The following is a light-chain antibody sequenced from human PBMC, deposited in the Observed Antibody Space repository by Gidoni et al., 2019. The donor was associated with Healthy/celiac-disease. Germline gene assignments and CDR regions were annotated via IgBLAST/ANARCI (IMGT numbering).Light chain of an antibody. Sequence: QSALTQPAYVSGSPGQSITNARTGTSSDVGGYNYVSWYQQPPGKAPKLMIYEVSNRPSGVSNRFSGSKSGNTASLTISGLQAEDEADYYCSSYTSSSTPYVFGSGTKVTVL. CDR2: EVS. CDR3: SSYTSSSTPYV. CDR1: SSDVGGYNY. V-gene: IGLV2-14*01. J-gene: IGLJ1*01.